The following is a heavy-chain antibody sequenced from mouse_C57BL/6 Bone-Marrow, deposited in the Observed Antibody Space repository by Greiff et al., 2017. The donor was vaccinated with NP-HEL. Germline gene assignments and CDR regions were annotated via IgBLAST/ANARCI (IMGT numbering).Heavy chain of an antibody. CDR2: IHPNSGST. CDR3: ARRTTVVAREYFDY. D-gene: IGHD1-1*01. V-gene: IGHV1-64*01. Sequence: VKLVESGAELVKPGASVKLSCKASGYTFTSYWMHWVKQRPGQGLEWIGMIHPNSGSTNYNEKFKSKATLTVDKSSSTAYMQLSSLTSEDSAVYYCARRTTVVAREYFDYWGQGTTLTVSS. J-gene: IGHJ2*01. CDR1: GYTFTSYW.